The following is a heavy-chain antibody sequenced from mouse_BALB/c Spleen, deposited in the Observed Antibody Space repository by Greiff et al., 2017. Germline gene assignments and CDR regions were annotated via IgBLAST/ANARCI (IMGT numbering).Heavy chain of an antibody. V-gene: IGHV14-3*02. CDR2: IDPANGNT. CDR3: ARGVLRLGAMDY. Sequence: VQLKQSGAELVKPGASVKLSCTASGFNIKDTYMHWVKQRPEQGLEWIGRIDPANGNTKYDPKFQGKATITADTSSNTAYLQLSSLTSEDTAVYYCARGVLRLGAMDYWGQGTSVTVSS. J-gene: IGHJ4*01. D-gene: IGHD1-2*01. CDR1: GFNIKDTY.